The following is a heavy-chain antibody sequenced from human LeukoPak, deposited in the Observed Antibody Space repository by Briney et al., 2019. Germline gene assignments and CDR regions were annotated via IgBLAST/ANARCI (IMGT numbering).Heavy chain of an antibody. V-gene: IGHV3-23*01. CDR1: GFSFSTDG. Sequence: GGTLRLSCSASGFSFSTDGISWVRQAPGKGLEWVSGILGLGGASRTYYADSVKGRFTISRDNSKNTLYLQMNSLRAEDTAVYYCARDAERVTMTSSWFDPWGQGILVTVSS. J-gene: IGHJ5*02. CDR3: ARDAERVTMTSSWFDP. CDR2: ILGLGGASRT. D-gene: IGHD1-1*01.